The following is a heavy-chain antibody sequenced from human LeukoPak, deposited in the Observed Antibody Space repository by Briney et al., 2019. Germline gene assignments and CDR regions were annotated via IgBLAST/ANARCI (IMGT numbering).Heavy chain of an antibody. Sequence: GGSLRLSCVASGFSFSSFSMSWVRQAPGKGLEWVADIKQDGGEKYFLDSVKGRFTISRDHANNSLYLQMNSLRVEDTAVYYCARDMRPEVPASSGYYYGMDVWGQGTTVTVSS. V-gene: IGHV3-7*01. CDR2: IKQDGGEK. D-gene: IGHD1-14*01. CDR1: GFSFSSFS. J-gene: IGHJ6*01. CDR3: ARDMRPEVPASSGYYYGMDV.